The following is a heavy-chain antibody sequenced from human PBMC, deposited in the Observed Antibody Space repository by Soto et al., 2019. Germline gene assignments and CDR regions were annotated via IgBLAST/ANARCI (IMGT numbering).Heavy chain of an antibody. D-gene: IGHD6-13*01. CDR2: IYWNDDK. V-gene: IGHV2-5*01. CDR1: GFSLSTSGVG. J-gene: IGHJ4*02. CDR3: AQSIAAAGTITPRYFDY. Sequence: SGPTLVNPTQTLTLTCTFSGFSLSTSGVGVGWIRQPPGKALEWPALIYWNDDKRYSPSLKSRLTITKDTSKNQVVLTMTNMDPVDTATYYCAQSIAAAGTITPRYFDYWGQGTLVTVSS.